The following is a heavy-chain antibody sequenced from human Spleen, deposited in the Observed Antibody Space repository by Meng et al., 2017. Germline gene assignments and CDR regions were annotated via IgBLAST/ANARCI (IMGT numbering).Heavy chain of an antibody. D-gene: IGHD3-16*01. J-gene: IGHJ4*02. CDR3: ATSLRY. V-gene: IGHV3-33*03. CDR2: IWYDGSNK. Sequence: GESLKISCAASGFTFSSYGMHWVRQAPGKGLEWVAVIWYDGSNKYYADSVKGRFTISRDNAKNSLYLQMNSLRAEDTAVYYCATSLRYWGQGTLVTVSS. CDR1: GFTFSSYG.